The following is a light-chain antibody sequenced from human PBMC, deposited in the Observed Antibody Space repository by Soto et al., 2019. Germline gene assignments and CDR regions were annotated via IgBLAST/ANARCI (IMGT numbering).Light chain of an antibody. J-gene: IGKJ2*01. CDR2: DAS. CDR1: QSVSSS. CDR3: QQYDNWPPRWT. V-gene: IGKV3D-15*01. Sequence: EMVMTQSPATLSVSPGERVTLSCRAIQSVSSSLAWYQQRPGHAPRLLIYDASNRATGIPARFSGSGSGTEFTLSIGSLQSEDFAIYYCQQYDNWPPRWTFGQGTKVDI.